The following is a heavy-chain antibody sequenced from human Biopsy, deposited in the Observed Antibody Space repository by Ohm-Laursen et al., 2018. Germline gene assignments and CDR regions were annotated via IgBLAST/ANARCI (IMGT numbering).Heavy chain of an antibody. Sequence: SETLSLTCAVYGESFNGYYWGWIRQAPGKGLEWLGSVHYSGAPYYNPPLTSRATISVDTAKNQFFLKLRSATAADTAVYYCARPLRGGEYEGFDLWGPGTMVSVSP. V-gene: IGHV4-39*01. CDR2: VHYSGAP. CDR3: ARPLRGGEYEGFDL. D-gene: IGHD4-17*01. J-gene: IGHJ3*01. CDR1: GESFNGYY.